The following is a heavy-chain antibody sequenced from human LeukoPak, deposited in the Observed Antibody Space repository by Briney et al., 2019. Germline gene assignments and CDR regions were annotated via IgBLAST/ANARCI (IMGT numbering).Heavy chain of an antibody. CDR2: ITASGTAT. CDR1: GSTFSSYS. Sequence: GGSLRLSSAAAGSTFSSYSMNWVRQPPGNGLEWVSHITASGTATFYADSVKRRSTISRDNAKNSLFLQMNSLRAEDTAVYYCARDRGWIQHDIWGQGTMVTVSS. D-gene: IGHD5-18*01. CDR3: ARDRGWIQHDI. V-gene: IGHV3-48*04. J-gene: IGHJ3*02.